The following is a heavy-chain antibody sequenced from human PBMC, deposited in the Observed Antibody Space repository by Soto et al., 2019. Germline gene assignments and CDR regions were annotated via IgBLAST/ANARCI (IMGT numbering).Heavy chain of an antibody. CDR1: GFTFSDYY. CDR3: ARATEMATMPAAFDI. Sequence: PGGSLRLSCAAAGFTFSDYYMSWIRQAPGKGLEWVSYISSSSSYTNYADSVKGRFTISRDNAKNSLYLQMNSLRAEDTAVYYCARATEMATMPAAFDIWGQGTMVTVSS. D-gene: IGHD5-12*01. V-gene: IGHV3-11*06. CDR2: ISSSSSYT. J-gene: IGHJ3*02.